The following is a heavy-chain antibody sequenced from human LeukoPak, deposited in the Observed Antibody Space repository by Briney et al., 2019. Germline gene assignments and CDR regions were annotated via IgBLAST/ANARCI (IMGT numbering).Heavy chain of an antibody. J-gene: IGHJ4*02. CDR3: AKDKDSSGWFGYYFDY. V-gene: IGHV3-43*02. D-gene: IGHD6-19*01. Sequence: PGGSLRLSCAASGFTFDDYAMHWVRQAPGKGLEWVSLISGDGGSTYYADSVKGRFTISRDNSKNSLNLQMNSLRTEDTALYYCAKDKDSSGWFGYYFDYWGQGTLVTVSS. CDR2: ISGDGGST. CDR1: GFTFDDYA.